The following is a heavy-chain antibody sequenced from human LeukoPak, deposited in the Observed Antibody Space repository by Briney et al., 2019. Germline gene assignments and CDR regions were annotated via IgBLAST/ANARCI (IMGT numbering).Heavy chain of an antibody. Sequence: SGTLSLTCTVSGGSISSYYWSWIRQPPGKGLEWIGYIYYSGSTNYNPSLKSRVTISVDTSKNQFSLKLSSVTAADTAVYYCARQGGRGRYYYYGMDVWGQGTTVTVSS. CDR2: IYYSGST. CDR3: ARQGGRGRYYYYGMDV. J-gene: IGHJ6*02. V-gene: IGHV4-59*08. D-gene: IGHD2-15*01. CDR1: GGSISSYY.